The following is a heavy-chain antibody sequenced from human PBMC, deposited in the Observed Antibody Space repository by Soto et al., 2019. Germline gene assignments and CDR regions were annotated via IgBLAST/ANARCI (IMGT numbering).Heavy chain of an antibody. CDR3: ARPGYYDSSGFFNFDH. CDR2: ISYSGTT. J-gene: IGHJ4*02. CDR1: GGSISSRSYY. V-gene: IGHV4-39*01. D-gene: IGHD3-22*01. Sequence: ASETLSLTCSVSGGSISSRSYYWDWIRQPPGKRLEWIGGISYSGTTYYNPSLQSRVTISVDTSKQQFSLKLTSVTAADTAIYYCARPGYYDSSGFFNFDHWGQGTLVTVSS.